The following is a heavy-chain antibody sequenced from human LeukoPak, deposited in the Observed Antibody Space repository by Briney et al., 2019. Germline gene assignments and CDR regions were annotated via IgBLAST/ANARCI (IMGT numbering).Heavy chain of an antibody. V-gene: IGHV3-49*03. CDR2: IRSKAYGGTT. CDR3: TRGGGYDSSGYHFDY. CDR1: GFTFGDYA. D-gene: IGHD3-22*01. Sequence: GGSLRLSCTASGFTFGDYAMSWFRQAPGKGLEWVGFIRSKAYGGTTEYAASMKGRFTISRDDSKSIAYLQMNSLKTEDTAVYYCTRGGGYDSSGYHFDYWGQGTLVTVSS. J-gene: IGHJ4*02.